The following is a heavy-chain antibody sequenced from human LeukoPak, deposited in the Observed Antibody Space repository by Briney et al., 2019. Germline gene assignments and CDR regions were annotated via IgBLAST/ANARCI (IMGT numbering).Heavy chain of an antibody. Sequence: SETLSLTCTVSGGSISSSSYYWGWICQPPGKGLEWIGSIYYSGSTYYNPSLKSRVTISVDTSKNQFSLKLSSVTAADTAVYYCAREGCSGGSCYSNYWGQGTLVTVSS. V-gene: IGHV4-39*02. CDR3: AREGCSGGSCYSNY. CDR1: GGSISSSSYY. J-gene: IGHJ4*02. CDR2: IYYSGST. D-gene: IGHD2-15*01.